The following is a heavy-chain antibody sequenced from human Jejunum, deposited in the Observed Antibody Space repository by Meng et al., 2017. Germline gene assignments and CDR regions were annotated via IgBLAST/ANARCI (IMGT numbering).Heavy chain of an antibody. D-gene: IGHD4/OR15-4a*01. CDR2: VDLTGNS. J-gene: IGHJ5*01. V-gene: IGHV4-39*07. CDR3: ARDRGAFNWFYY. Sequence: SETLSLTCTVLGDSSSLKYFWGWARQAPGKGLEWIGSVDLTGNSYYNPYLKSRVTTPLDTSKNQFSLKLNSVTAADTAVYFCARDRGAFNWFYYWGQGKLVTVSS. CDR1: GDSSSLKYF.